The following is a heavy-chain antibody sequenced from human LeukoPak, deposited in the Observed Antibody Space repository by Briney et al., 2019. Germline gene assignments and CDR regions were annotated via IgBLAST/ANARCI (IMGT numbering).Heavy chain of an antibody. J-gene: IGHJ5*02. D-gene: IGHD3-10*01. CDR1: GGSFSGYY. CDR3: ARDRGFGELLSNWFDP. V-gene: IGHV4-34*01. CDR2: INHSGST. Sequence: SETLSLTCAVYGGSFSGYYWSWIRQPPGKGLEWIGEINHSGSTNYNPSPKGRVTISVDTSKNQFSLKLSSVTAADTAVYYCARDRGFGELLSNWFDPWGQGTLVTVSS.